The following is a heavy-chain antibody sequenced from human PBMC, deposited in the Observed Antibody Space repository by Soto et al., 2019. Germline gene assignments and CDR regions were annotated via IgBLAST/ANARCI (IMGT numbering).Heavy chain of an antibody. Sequence: PGGSLRLSCAASGFTFSSYGMSWVRQAPGKGLEWVSAISGRGSSTYYADSVKGRFTISRDNSKNTLYLQMNRLRTEDTAVYYCAKDITYDSSANNYSGQATLVTVSS. J-gene: IGHJ4*02. CDR3: AKDITYDSSANNY. D-gene: IGHD3-22*01. CDR1: GFTFSSYG. V-gene: IGHV3-23*01. CDR2: ISGRGSST.